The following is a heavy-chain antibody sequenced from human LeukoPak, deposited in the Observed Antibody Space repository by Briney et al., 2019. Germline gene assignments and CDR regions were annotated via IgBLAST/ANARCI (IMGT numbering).Heavy chain of an antibody. Sequence: SETLSLTCIVSGGSISSYSWSWIRQPPGKGLEWIGHIYYSGTPNYNPSLKSRVTMSVDTTKNHFSLRLISVTAADTAVYYCARYKYYYDSTVYVDAFDIWGQGTMVTVSS. D-gene: IGHD3-22*01. CDR3: ARYKYYYDSTVYVDAFDI. CDR2: IYYSGTP. J-gene: IGHJ3*02. CDR1: GGSISSYS. V-gene: IGHV4-59*01.